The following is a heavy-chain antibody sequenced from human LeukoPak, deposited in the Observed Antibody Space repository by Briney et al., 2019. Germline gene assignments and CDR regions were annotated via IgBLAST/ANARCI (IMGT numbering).Heavy chain of an antibody. CDR3: ARANDYVWGSYRHNYYYFMDV. V-gene: IGHV1-2*02. J-gene: IGHJ6*03. CDR1: GYTFTGYY. D-gene: IGHD3-16*02. CDR2: INPNSGGT. Sequence: ASVKVPCKASGYTFTGYYMHWVRQAPGQGLEWMGWINPNSGGTNYAQQFQDRVTMTSDTSNRTAYMELSTLRSHDTAVYYCARANDYVWGSYRHNYYYFMDVWGKGTTVTVSS.